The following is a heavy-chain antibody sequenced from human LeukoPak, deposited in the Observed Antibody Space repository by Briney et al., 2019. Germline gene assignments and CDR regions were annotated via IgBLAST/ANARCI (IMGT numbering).Heavy chain of an antibody. V-gene: IGHV3-21*01. CDR2: ITSTSTYI. CDR3: ARDGGSAWFLDY. J-gene: IGHJ4*02. CDR1: GFTLSTYN. D-gene: IGHD6-19*01. Sequence: GGSLRLSCAASGFTLSTYNMNWVRQTPGKGLEWVSSITSTSTYIYYADSVKGRFTISRDNAKNSLYLQMNSLRAEDTAVYYCARDGGSAWFLDYWGQGTLVTVSS.